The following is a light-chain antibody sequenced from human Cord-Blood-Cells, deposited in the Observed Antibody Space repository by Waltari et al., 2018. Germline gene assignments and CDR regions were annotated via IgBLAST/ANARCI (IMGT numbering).Light chain of an antibody. CDR1: QGISSY. V-gene: IGKV1-9*01. Sequence: DIQLTQSPSFLSASVGDRVTITCRASQGISSYLAWYQQNPGKAPKLLIYAASTLQSGVPSRFSGSGSGTEFTLTISSLQPEDFATYYCQQLNSYPTFGQRTRLEIK. J-gene: IGKJ5*01. CDR2: AAS. CDR3: QQLNSYPT.